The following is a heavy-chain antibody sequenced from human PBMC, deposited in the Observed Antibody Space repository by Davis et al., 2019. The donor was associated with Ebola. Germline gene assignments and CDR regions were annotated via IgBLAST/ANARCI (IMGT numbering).Heavy chain of an antibody. V-gene: IGHV1-8*01. CDR3: ARGYSPKCRGGDCVNDF. J-gene: IGHJ4*02. CDR2: VNPYSGHT. D-gene: IGHD2-21*02. Sequence: AASVKVSCKASGYIFSNYDINWVRQASGQGLEWMGWVNPYSGHTGYVEKFKGRVTMTGDPSISTAYMELSSLTLDDTAVYYCARGYSPKCRGGDCVNDFWGQGTLVTVSS. CDR1: GYIFSNYD.